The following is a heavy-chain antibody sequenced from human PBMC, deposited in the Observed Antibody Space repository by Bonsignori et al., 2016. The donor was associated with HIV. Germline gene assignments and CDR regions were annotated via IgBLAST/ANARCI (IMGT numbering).Heavy chain of an antibody. CDR2: IYTSGTA. CDR3: ARSPPNYQWYFDL. Sequence: QVQLQESGPGLVKPSETLSLTCTVSGASVSSGSDYWTWIRQPAGKGLEWIGRIYTSGTANSNPSLKSRVTLSRDSSRNQFSLKLTSVTAADTAVYYCARSPPNYQWYFDLWGRGTLVTV. J-gene: IGHJ2*01. CDR1: GASVSSGSDY. D-gene: IGHD4/OR15-4a*01. V-gene: IGHV4-61*02.